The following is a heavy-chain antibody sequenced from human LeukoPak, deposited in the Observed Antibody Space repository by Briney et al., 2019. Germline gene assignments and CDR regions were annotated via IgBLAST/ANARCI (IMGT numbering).Heavy chain of an antibody. Sequence: GGSLRLSCAASGFTFSSYAMSWARQAPGKGLEWVSAISGSGGSTYYADSVKGRFTISRDNSKNTLYLQMNSLRAEDTAVYYCARDGRLSTAYCGGDCDLGYFDLWGRGTLVTVSS. J-gene: IGHJ2*01. CDR3: ARDGRLSTAYCGGDCDLGYFDL. V-gene: IGHV3-23*01. CDR1: GFTFSSYA. D-gene: IGHD2-21*02. CDR2: ISGSGGST.